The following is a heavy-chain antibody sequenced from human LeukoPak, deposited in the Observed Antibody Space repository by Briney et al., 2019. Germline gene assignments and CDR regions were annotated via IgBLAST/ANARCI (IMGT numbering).Heavy chain of an antibody. CDR3: ARFPLSGIAVAGNTYYYYGMDV. D-gene: IGHD6-19*01. V-gene: IGHV1-8*01. CDR2: MNPNSGNT. CDR1: GYTFTSYD. J-gene: IGHJ6*02. Sequence: ASVKVSCKASGYTFTSYDINWVRQATGQGLEWMGWMNPNSGNTGYAQKFQGRVTMTRNTSISTAYMELSSLRSEDTAVYYCARFPLSGIAVAGNTYYYYGMDVWGHGTTVTVSS.